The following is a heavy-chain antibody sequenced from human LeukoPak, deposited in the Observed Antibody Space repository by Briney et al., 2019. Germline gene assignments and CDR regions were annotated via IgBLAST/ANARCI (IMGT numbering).Heavy chain of an antibody. V-gene: IGHV4-30-4*08. CDR1: GGSISSGDYY. D-gene: IGHD2-2*01. Sequence: SQTLSLTCTVSGGSISSGDYYWSWIRQPPGKGLEWIGYIYYSGSTYYNPSLKSRVTISVDTSKNQFSLKLSSVTAADTAVYYCARYCGSTSSAHDAFDIWGQGTMVTVSS. CDR3: ARYCGSTSSAHDAFDI. CDR2: IYYSGST. J-gene: IGHJ3*02.